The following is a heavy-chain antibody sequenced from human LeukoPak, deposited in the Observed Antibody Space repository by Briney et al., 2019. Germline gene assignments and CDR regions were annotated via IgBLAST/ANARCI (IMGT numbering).Heavy chain of an antibody. D-gene: IGHD5-12*01. CDR3: ARAAWMGYYYYYYYMDV. CDR2: INPSGGST. J-gene: IGHJ6*03. Sequence: ASVKVSCKASGYTFTSYYMHWVRQAPGQGLEWMGIINPSGGSTSYAQKFQGRVTMTRDMSTSTVYMELSSLRSEDTAVYYCARAAWMGYYYYYYYMDVWGKGTTVTVSS. CDR1: GYTFTSYY. V-gene: IGHV1-46*01.